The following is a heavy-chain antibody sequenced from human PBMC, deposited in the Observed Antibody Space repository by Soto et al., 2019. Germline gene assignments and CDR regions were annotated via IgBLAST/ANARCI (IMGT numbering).Heavy chain of an antibody. CDR2: MNPTSGNT. CDR1: GYTFTSYD. CDR3: AREKTSYGMDV. Sequence: ASVKVSCKASGYTFTSYDINWVRQATGQGLEWMGWMNPTSGNTGYAQKFQGRVTMTRNTSISTAYMELSSLRSEDTAVYYCAREKTSYGMDVWGQGTTVTVSS. V-gene: IGHV1-8*01. J-gene: IGHJ6*02.